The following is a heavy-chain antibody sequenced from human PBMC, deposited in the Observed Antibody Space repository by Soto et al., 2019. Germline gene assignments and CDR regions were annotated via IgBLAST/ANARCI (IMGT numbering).Heavy chain of an antibody. CDR1: GYIFINYY. Sequence: GASVKVSCKASGYIFINYYIHWVRQAPGQGLEWIGIINPNGGSTNYAQKFQGRVTITADESTSTAYMELSSLRSEDTAVYYCARDLAAEGIAAAGRAWGQGTLVTVSS. CDR3: ARDLAAEGIAAAGRA. V-gene: IGHV1-46*01. D-gene: IGHD6-13*01. J-gene: IGHJ5*02. CDR2: INPNGGST.